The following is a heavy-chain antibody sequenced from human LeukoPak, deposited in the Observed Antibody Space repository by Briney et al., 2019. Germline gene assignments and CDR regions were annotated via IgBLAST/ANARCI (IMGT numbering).Heavy chain of an antibody. V-gene: IGHV3-30*02. Sequence: PGGSLRLSCATSGFLFGSYGMHWVRQAPGKGLEWVAFIRYEGDIAHYADSVEGRFIISRDNSKNTLYVQMNSLRAEDTAVYYCAKDRGFGVFFQYYFDYWGQGTLVTVSS. J-gene: IGHJ4*02. CDR3: AKDRGFGVFFQYYFDY. CDR1: GFLFGSYG. D-gene: IGHD3-10*01. CDR2: IRYEGDIA.